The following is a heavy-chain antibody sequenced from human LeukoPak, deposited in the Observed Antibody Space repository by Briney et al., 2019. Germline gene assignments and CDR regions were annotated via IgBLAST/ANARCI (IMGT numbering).Heavy chain of an antibody. CDR2: ISYDGSNK. CDR3: ARGGGYSGYDFNYFDY. D-gene: IGHD5-12*01. V-gene: IGHV3-30*04. CDR1: GFTFSSYA. J-gene: IGHJ4*02. Sequence: TGGSLRLSCAASGFTFSSYAMHWVRQAPGKGLEGVAVISYDGSNKYYADSVKGRFTISRDNSKNTLYLQMNSLRAEDTAVYYCARGGGYSGYDFNYFDYWGQGTLVTVSS.